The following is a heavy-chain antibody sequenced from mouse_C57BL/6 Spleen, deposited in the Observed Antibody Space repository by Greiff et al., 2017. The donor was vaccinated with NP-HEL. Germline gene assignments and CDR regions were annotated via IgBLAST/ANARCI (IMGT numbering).Heavy chain of an antibody. CDR3: ASHPKFITGDY. D-gene: IGHD1-1*01. Sequence: EFQLKQSGAELLKPGASVNLSCPASGFTFKDYFMNWLKQRTDQGLEWIGRIIPEDGEPKYAPKFQGKATITADTSSNTAYLQLSSLTSEDTAVYYCASHPKFITGDYWGQGTSVTVSS. V-gene: IGHV14-2*01. J-gene: IGHJ4*01. CDR2: IIPEDGEP. CDR1: GFTFKDYF.